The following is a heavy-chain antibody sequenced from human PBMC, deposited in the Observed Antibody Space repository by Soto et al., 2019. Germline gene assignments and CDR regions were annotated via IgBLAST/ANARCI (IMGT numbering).Heavy chain of an antibody. V-gene: IGHV3-30*03. CDR1: GFRFSDYG. CDR3: ARGGRSGSSGYYNPSFDY. J-gene: IGHJ4*02. Sequence: QVQLVQTGGGAVLPGRSLSLSCAASGFRFSDYGMHWVRQAPGKGLEWVAVISFDGNNKYYADSVKGRFTISRDNSKNTLYMQMEGLRVEDTAVYYCARGGRSGSSGYYNPSFDYWGQATLVSVSS. D-gene: IGHD3-22*01. CDR2: ISFDGNNK.